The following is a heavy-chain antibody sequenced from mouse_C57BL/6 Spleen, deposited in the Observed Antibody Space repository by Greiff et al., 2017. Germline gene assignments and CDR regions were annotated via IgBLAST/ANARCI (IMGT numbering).Heavy chain of an antibody. CDR1: GYTFTNYW. Sequence: VQLQQSGAELVRPGTSVKMSCKASGYTFTNYWIGWAKQRPGHGLEWIGDIYPGGGYTNYNEKFKGKATLTADKSSSTAYMQFSSLTSEDSAIYYCARRGTYYAMDYWGQGTSVTVSS. CDR2: IYPGGGYT. J-gene: IGHJ4*01. CDR3: ARRGTYYAMDY. D-gene: IGHD3-3*01. V-gene: IGHV1-63*01.